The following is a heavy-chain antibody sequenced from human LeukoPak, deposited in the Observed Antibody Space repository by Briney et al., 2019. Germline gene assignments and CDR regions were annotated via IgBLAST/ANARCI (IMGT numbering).Heavy chain of an antibody. Sequence: PSETLSLTCTVSGGSLSSYFWSWIRQPPGKGLEWIAYIYYSGSTNYNPSLKSRVTISVDTSKNQFSLKLSSVTAADTAVYYCARQPSSWSTSFDSWGQGTLVTVSS. CDR3: ARQPSSWSTSFDS. V-gene: IGHV4-59*01. J-gene: IGHJ4*02. CDR2: IYYSGST. CDR1: GGSLSSYF. D-gene: IGHD6-13*01.